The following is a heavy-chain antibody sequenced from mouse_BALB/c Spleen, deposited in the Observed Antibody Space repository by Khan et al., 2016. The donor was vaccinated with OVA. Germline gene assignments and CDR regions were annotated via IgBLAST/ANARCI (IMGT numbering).Heavy chain of an antibody. D-gene: IGHD1-1*01. V-gene: IGHV3-2*02. CDR3: ARVYGGDFNY. CDR2: ISYSGNT. Sequence: VQLKQSGPGLVKPSQSLSLICTVTGYSITSDYAWNWIRQFPGNKLEWMGFISYSGNTKYNPSLKSRISIIRDTSKKQFFLQLNSVTTEDTATYYCARVYGGDFNYWGQGTTLTVSS. CDR1: GYSITSDYA. J-gene: IGHJ2*01.